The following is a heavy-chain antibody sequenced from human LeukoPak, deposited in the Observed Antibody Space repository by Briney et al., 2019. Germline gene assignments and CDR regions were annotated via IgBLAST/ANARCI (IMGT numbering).Heavy chain of an antibody. CDR2: ISSSSSYI. V-gene: IGHV3-21*01. Sequence: GGSLRLSCATSGFTFSSYSMNWVRQAPGKGLEWVSCISSSSSYIYYADSVKGRFTISRDNAKNSLYLQMNSLRAEDTAVYYCARDWGYCSGGSCNWFDPWGQGTLVTVSS. CDR1: GFTFSSYS. D-gene: IGHD2-15*01. CDR3: ARDWGYCSGGSCNWFDP. J-gene: IGHJ5*02.